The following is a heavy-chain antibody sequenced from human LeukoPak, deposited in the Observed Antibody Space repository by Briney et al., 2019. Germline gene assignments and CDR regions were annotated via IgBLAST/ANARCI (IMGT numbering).Heavy chain of an antibody. V-gene: IGHV1-18*01. CDR1: GYTFTSYG. J-gene: IGHJ4*02. CDR2: ISAYNGNT. Sequence: GASVKVSCKASGYTFTSYGISWVRQAPGQGLEWMGWISAYNGNTNYAQKLQGRVTTTTDTSTSTAYMELRSLRSDDTAVYYCARPIRDILTGYYVGYFDYWGQGTLVTVSS. CDR3: ARPIRDILTGYYVGYFDY. D-gene: IGHD3-9*01.